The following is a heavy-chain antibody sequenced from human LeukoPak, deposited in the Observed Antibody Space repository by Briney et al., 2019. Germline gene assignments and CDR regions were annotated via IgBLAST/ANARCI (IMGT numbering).Heavy chain of an antibody. CDR2: ISTYNGNT. V-gene: IGHV1-18*01. Sequence: ASVKVSCKASGYTFNSYDISWVRQAPGQGLEWMAWISTYNGNTNYTQNLQGRVTMTTDTSTTTAYMELRSLRSDDTAVYYCARTTYYYDSSGYSDYWGQGTLVTVSS. D-gene: IGHD3-22*01. J-gene: IGHJ4*02. CDR3: ARTTYYYDSSGYSDY. CDR1: GYTFNSYD.